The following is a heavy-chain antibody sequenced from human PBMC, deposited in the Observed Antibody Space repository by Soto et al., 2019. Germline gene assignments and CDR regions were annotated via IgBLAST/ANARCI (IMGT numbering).Heavy chain of an antibody. V-gene: IGHV1-46*01. CDR1: GYTFTSYY. Sequence: ASVKVSCKASGYTFTSYYMHWVRQAPGQGLEWMGIINPSGGSTSYAQKFQGRVTMTRDTSTSTVYMELSSLRSEDTDVYYCARDQVITMVRGVGVYWGQGTLVTVSS. J-gene: IGHJ4*02. D-gene: IGHD3-10*01. CDR2: INPSGGST. CDR3: ARDQVITMVRGVGVY.